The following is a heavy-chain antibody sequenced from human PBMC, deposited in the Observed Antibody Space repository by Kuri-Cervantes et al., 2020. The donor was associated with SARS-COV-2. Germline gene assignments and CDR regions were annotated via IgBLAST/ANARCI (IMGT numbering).Heavy chain of an antibody. Sequence: GSLRLSCTVSGGSISSYYWSWIRQPPGKGLEWIGYIYYSGSTNDNPSLKSRVTISVDTSKNQLSLKLSSVTAADTAVYYCARRGEDGYNYHWYFDLWGRGTLVTVSS. CDR2: IYYSGST. D-gene: IGHD5-24*01. V-gene: IGHV4-59*08. CDR3: ARRGEDGYNYHWYFDL. CDR1: GGSISSYY. J-gene: IGHJ2*01.